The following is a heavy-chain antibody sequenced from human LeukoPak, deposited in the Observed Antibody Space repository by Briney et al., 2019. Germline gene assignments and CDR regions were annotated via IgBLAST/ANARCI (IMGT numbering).Heavy chain of an antibody. CDR1: GFTFNTYW. CDR2: INQDGSVK. CDR3: ARIGYSSSSFDY. J-gene: IGHJ4*02. V-gene: IGHV3-7*01. D-gene: IGHD6-6*01. Sequence: GGSLRLSCAASGFTFNTYWMSWVRRAPGKGLEWLANINQDGSVKYYVDSVKGRFTISRDNAKNSVYLQMNSLRAEAEDTAVYYCARIGYSSSSFDYWGQGALVTVSS.